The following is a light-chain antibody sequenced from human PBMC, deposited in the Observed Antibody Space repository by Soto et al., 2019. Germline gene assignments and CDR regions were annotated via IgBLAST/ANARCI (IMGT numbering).Light chain of an antibody. CDR2: KAS. J-gene: IGKJ2*01. CDR1: QSISSW. V-gene: IGKV1-5*03. CDR3: QQYKVYPYI. Sequence: DIQMTQSPSTLSASVGDRVTITCRASQSISSWLAWYQQKPGQAPKLLIYKASDLQSGISSRFSGSGSGTEFTLTIISLQPDDYATYYCQQYKVYPYIFGQGTKLE.